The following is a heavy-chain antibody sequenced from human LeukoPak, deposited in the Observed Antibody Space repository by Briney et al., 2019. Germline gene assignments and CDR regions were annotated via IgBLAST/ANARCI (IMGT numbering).Heavy chain of an antibody. CDR3: ANQKSYYYYGMDV. J-gene: IGHJ6*02. CDR2: ISGSGGST. V-gene: IGHV3-23*01. Sequence: GASLRLSCAASGFTFSSYAMSWVRQAPGKGLEWVSAISGSGGSTYYADSVKGRFTISRDNSKNTLYLQMNSPRAEDTAVYYCANQKSYYYYGMDVRGQGTTVTVSS. CDR1: GFTFSSYA.